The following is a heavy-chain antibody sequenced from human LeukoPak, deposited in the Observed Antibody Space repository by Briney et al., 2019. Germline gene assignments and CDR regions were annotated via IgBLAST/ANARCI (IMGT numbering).Heavy chain of an antibody. CDR2: IYSGGST. D-gene: IGHD3-10*01. J-gene: IGHJ4*02. CDR1: GFTVSSNY. Sequence: GGSLRLSCAASGFTVSSNYMSWVRQAPGKGLEWVSVIYSGGSTYHPDSVKGRFTISRDNSKNTLYLQMNSLRDEDTAVYYCARDWGSLVRGVMDYWGQGILVTVSS. V-gene: IGHV3-66*01. CDR3: ARDWGSLVRGVMDY.